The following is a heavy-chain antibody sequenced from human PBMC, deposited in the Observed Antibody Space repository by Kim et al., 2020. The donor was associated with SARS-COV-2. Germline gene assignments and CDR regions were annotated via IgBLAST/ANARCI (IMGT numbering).Heavy chain of an antibody. J-gene: IGHJ6*01. CDR2: ISIGGGAT. CDR1: GFTFDGFG. Sequence: GGSLRLSCVASGFTFDGFGMTWVRQAPGKGLVWVSSISIGGGATYYADSVKGRFTTSRDRAKNTLYLEMSSLRVDDTGMYYCAKNEGGVATTGVYYFWG. V-gene: IGHV3-23*01. D-gene: IGHD2-8*02. CDR3: AKNEGGVATTGVYYF.